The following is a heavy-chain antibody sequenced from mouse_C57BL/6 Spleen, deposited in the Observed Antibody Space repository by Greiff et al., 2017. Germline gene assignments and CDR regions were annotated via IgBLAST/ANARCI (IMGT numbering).Heavy chain of an antibody. Sequence: QVQLQQSGAGLVRPGASVTLSCKASGYTFTDYEMHWVKQTPVQGLEWIGAIDPETGGTAYKHKFKGKAILTADKSSSTAYMELRSLTSEDSAVYCGTRSGSSPYAMDYWGQGTSVTVSS. D-gene: IGHD1-1*01. V-gene: IGHV1-15*01. CDR1: GYTFTDYE. CDR2: IDPETGGT. CDR3: TRSGSSPYAMDY. J-gene: IGHJ4*01.